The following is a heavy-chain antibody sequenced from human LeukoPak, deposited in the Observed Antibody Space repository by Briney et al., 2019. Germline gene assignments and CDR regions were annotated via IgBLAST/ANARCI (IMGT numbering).Heavy chain of an antibody. CDR2: ISYDGSNK. Sequence: PGGSLRLSCAASGFTFSSYGMHWVRQAPGKGLEWVAVISYDGSNKYYADSVKGRFTISRDNSKNTLYLQMNSLRAEDTAVYYCAREELLRYFDWQRYHYYYGMDVWGQGTTVTVSS. D-gene: IGHD3-9*01. J-gene: IGHJ6*02. V-gene: IGHV3-30*03. CDR1: GFTFSSYG. CDR3: AREELLRYFDWQRYHYYYGMDV.